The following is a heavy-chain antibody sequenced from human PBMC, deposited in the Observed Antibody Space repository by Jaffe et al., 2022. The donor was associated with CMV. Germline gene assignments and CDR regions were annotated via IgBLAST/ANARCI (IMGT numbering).Heavy chain of an antibody. CDR3: AKDHRGAYCGGDCHLVGAFDI. Sequence: EVQLLESGGGLVQPGGSLRLSCAASGFTFSSYAMSWVRQAPGKGLEWVSAISGSGGSTYYADSVKGRFTISRDNSKNTLYLQMNSLRAEDTAVYYCAKDHRGAYCGGDCHLVGAFDIWGQGTMVTVSS. D-gene: IGHD2-21*02. CDR1: GFTFSSYA. J-gene: IGHJ3*02. V-gene: IGHV3-23*01. CDR2: ISGSGGST.